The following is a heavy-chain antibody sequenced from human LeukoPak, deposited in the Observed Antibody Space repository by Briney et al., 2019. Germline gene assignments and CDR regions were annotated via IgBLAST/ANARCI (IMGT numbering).Heavy chain of an antibody. CDR2: ISSSGSTI. CDR1: GFTFSDYY. CDR3: ARPVRGGQQLVRGAFDI. D-gene: IGHD6-13*01. V-gene: IGHV3-11*04. Sequence: GGSLRLSCAASGFTFSDYYMSWIRQAPGKGLEWVSYISSSGSTIYYADSVQGRFTISRDNAKNSLYLQMNSLRAEDTAVYYCARPVRGGQQLVRGAFDIWGQGTMVTVSS. J-gene: IGHJ3*02.